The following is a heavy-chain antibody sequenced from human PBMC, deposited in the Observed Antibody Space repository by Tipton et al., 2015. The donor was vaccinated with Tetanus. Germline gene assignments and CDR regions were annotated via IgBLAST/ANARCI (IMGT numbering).Heavy chain of an antibody. J-gene: IGHJ6*02. D-gene: IGHD1-14*01. Sequence: TLSLTCAVSGGSISSDYWSWIRQPAGKGLEWIGRIYTSGSTTYNPSLKSRVTMPVDTSKNQFSLKLSSVTAADTAIYYCARDGQPGYYYGMDVWGQGTTVTVSS. CDR2: IYTSGST. CDR3: ARDGQPGYYYGMDV. CDR1: GGSISSDY. V-gene: IGHV4-4*07.